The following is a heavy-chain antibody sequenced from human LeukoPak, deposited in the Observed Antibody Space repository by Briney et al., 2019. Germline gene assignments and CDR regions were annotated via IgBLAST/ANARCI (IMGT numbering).Heavy chain of an antibody. D-gene: IGHD3-10*01. Sequence: ASVKVSCKASGYTFTNYYMHWVRQAPGQGHEWMGVFNPSGGSTSYAQKLQGRVTMTRDTSTSTVYMELSSLRSEDTAVYYCARSSLWFGELFTIDYWGQGTLVTVSS. J-gene: IGHJ4*02. CDR1: GYTFTNYY. V-gene: IGHV1-46*01. CDR2: FNPSGGST. CDR3: ARSSLWFGELFTIDY.